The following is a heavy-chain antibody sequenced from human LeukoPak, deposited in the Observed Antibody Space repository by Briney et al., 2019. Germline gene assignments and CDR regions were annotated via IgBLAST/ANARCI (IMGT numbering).Heavy chain of an antibody. J-gene: IGHJ5*02. D-gene: IGHD2-2*01. CDR1: GGSISSGGYY. V-gene: IGHV4-31*03. CDR2: IYYSGST. CDR3: AREMTSGGWFDP. Sequence: SETLSLTCTVSGGSISSGGYYWSWIRQHPGKGLEWIGYIYYSGSTYYNPSLESRVTISVDTSKNRFSLKLSSVTAADTAVYYCAREMTSGGWFDPWGQGTLVTVSS.